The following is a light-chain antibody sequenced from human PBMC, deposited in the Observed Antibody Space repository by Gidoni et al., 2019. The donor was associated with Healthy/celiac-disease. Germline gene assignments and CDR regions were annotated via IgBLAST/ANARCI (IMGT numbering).Light chain of an antibody. J-gene: IGKJ5*01. CDR1: QSVSSCY. CDR3: QQYGSSPSIT. Sequence: EIVLTQSPGTLSLSPGERATLSCRASQSVSSCYLAWYQQKPGQAPRLLIYGASSRATGNPDRFSGSGSGTDFTLTISRLEPEDFAVYYCQQYGSSPSITFGQGTRLEIK. V-gene: IGKV3-20*01. CDR2: GAS.